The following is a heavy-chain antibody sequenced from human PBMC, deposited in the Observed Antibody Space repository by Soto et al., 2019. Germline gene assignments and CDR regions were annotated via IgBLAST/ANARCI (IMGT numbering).Heavy chain of an antibody. Sequence: HVQLVQSGAEVKKPGASVNVSCKASGYTFTSFGISWVRQVPGQGLEGMGWISTYNGDTNYAQHLQGRVTMTTDTSTSTAYMEPRSLRSDDTAVYYCARGYCSFTSCPFDFWGQGAPVTVSS. CDR1: GYTFTSFG. J-gene: IGHJ4*02. D-gene: IGHD2-2*01. CDR3: ARGYCSFTSCPFDF. CDR2: ISTYNGDT. V-gene: IGHV1-18*01.